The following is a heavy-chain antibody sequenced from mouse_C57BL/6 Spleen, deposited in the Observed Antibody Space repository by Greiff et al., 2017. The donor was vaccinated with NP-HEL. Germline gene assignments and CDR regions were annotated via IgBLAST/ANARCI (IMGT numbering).Heavy chain of an antibody. Sequence: EVKLVESGGGLVKPGGSLKLSCAASGFTFSSYAMSWVRQTPEKRLEWVATISDGGSSTYYPDNVKGRFTISRDNAKNNLYLQMSHLKSEDTAMYYCARDRLDYYGSSPFAYWGQGTLVTVSA. V-gene: IGHV5-4*01. D-gene: IGHD1-1*01. CDR3: ARDRLDYYGSSPFAY. CDR2: ISDGGSST. J-gene: IGHJ3*01. CDR1: GFTFSSYA.